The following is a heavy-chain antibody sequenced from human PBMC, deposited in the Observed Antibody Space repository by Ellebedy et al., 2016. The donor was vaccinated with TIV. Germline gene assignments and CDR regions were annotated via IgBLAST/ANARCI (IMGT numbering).Heavy chain of an antibody. CDR3: ARTNWFDP. CDR1: GGTFSSYA. Sequence: SVKVSXXASGGTFSSYAISWVRQAPGQGLEWMGGIIPIFGTANHAQKFQGRVTITADESTSTAYMELSSLRSEDTAVYYCARTNWFDPWGQGTLVTVSS. J-gene: IGHJ5*02. CDR2: IIPIFGTA. V-gene: IGHV1-69*13.